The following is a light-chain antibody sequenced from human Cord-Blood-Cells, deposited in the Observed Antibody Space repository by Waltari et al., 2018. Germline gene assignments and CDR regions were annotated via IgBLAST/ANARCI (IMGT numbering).Light chain of an antibody. CDR1: SSNIGRNT. CDR3: AAWDDSLNVV. V-gene: IGLV1-44*01. CDR2: SNN. J-gene: IGLJ2*01. Sequence: QSVLTQPPSASGTPGQRVTYSCSGSSSNIGRNTVNWYQQLPGTAPKLLIYSNNQLPSGVPDRFSGSKSGTSASLAISGLQSEDEADYYCAAWDDSLNVVFGGGTKLTVL.